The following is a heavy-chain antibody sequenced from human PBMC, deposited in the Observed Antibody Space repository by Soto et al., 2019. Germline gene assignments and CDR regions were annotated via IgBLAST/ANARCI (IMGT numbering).Heavy chain of an antibody. CDR3: ARNVLRYFDWLSSTDY. V-gene: IGHV1-46*01. J-gene: IGHJ4*02. D-gene: IGHD3-9*01. CDR1: GYTFTSYY. Sequence: ASVKVSCKASGYTFTSYYMHWVRQAPGQWLEWMGIIIPSGGSTSYAQKFQGRVTMTRDTSTSTVYMELSSLRSEDTAVYYCARNVLRYFDWLSSTDYWGQGTLVTVSS. CDR2: IIPSGGST.